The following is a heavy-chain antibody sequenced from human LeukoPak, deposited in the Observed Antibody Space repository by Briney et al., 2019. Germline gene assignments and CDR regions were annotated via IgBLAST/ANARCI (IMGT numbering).Heavy chain of an antibody. CDR3: ARDFRRYSSSSGGY. CDR2: INPNSGGT. V-gene: IGHV1-2*02. CDR1: GYTFTGYY. J-gene: IGHJ4*02. D-gene: IGHD6-13*01. Sequence: ASVKVPCKASGYTFTGYYMHWVRQAPGQGLEWMGWINPNSGGTNYAQKFQGRVTITRDTSISTAYMELSRLRSDDTAVYYCARDFRRYSSSSGGYWGQGTLVTVSS.